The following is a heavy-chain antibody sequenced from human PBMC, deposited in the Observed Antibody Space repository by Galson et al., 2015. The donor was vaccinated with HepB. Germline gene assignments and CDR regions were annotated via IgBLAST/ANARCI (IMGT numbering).Heavy chain of an antibody. V-gene: IGHV3-23*01. CDR3: AKELSPTDSYGYYDSSGHVSWGAFDI. Sequence: SLRLSCAASGFTFSSYAMSWVRQGPGKGLEWVSAISASGGSTHYADSVKGRFTISRDNSKNTLYLQMNSLGAEDTAVYYCAKELSPTDSYGYYDSSGHVSWGAFDIWGQGTMVTVSS. J-gene: IGHJ3*02. D-gene: IGHD3-22*01. CDR2: ISASGGST. CDR1: GFTFSSYA.